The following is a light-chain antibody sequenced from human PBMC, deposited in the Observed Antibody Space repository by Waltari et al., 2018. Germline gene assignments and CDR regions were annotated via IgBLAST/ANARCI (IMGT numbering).Light chain of an antibody. CDR3: QTWVTGIRV. CDR2: IESDGSH. V-gene: IGLV4-69*01. CDR1: SGHSGYA. J-gene: IGLJ3*02. Sequence: QLVLTQSPSASASLGASVMLTRTLSSGHSGYAIARPQQVPEKGPRYLMNIESDGSHSKGDGIPDRFSGSSSGAERYLTISNLHSEDEADYYCQTWVTGIRVFGGGTKLTVL.